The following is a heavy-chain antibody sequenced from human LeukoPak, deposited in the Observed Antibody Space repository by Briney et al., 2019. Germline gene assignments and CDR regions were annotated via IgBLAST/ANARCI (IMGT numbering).Heavy chain of an antibody. D-gene: IGHD2-15*01. Sequence: PGGSLRLSCAASGFTFSSYEMNWVRQAPGKGLEWVSYISSSGSTIYYADSVKGRFTISRDNAKNSLYLQVNSLRAEDTAVYYCARDCGGRSCYGPYDAFDIWGQGTMVTVSS. CDR2: ISSSGSTI. V-gene: IGHV3-48*03. CDR1: GFTFSSYE. CDR3: ARDCGGRSCYGPYDAFDI. J-gene: IGHJ3*02.